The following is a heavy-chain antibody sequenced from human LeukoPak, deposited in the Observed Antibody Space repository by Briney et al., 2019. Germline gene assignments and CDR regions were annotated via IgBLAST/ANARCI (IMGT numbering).Heavy chain of an antibody. CDR1: GDSISTYY. CDR3: ATLSSKLEWPI. J-gene: IGHJ4*02. Sequence: SETLSLTCIVPGDSISTYYWSWIRQSPRKGMEWIGYSFYTGTTNYNPSLQSRVTISPDTSKNQISLKLTSVTAADTAVYYCATLSSKLEWPIWGQGTLVTVSS. V-gene: IGHV4-59*08. D-gene: IGHD3-3*01. CDR2: SFYTGTT.